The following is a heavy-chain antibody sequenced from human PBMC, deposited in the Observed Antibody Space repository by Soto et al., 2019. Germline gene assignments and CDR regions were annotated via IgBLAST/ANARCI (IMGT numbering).Heavy chain of an antibody. CDR3: ARIVGLRLNDY. CDR1: GFTFNDYQ. Sequence: QVQLVESGGGLVKPGGSLRLSCAVSGFTFNDYQMTWFRQAPGKGLEWVSRISSTGSYADYADSVKGRFTVSRDNANNTVYLQMHSLRDEDTAVYVCARIVGLRLNDYWGQGTLVSVSS. V-gene: IGHV3-11*05. CDR2: ISSTGSYA. D-gene: IGHD1-26*01. J-gene: IGHJ4*02.